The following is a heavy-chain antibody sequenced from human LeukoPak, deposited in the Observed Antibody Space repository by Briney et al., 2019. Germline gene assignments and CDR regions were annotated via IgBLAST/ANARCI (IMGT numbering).Heavy chain of an antibody. J-gene: IGHJ3*02. CDR1: GFTFSSYS. Sequence: KAGGSLRLSCAASGFTFSSYSMNWVRQAPGKGLEWVSSISSSSSSYIYYADSVKGRFTISRDNAKNSLYLQMNSLRAEDTAVYYCARLYYDFLSGAFDIWGQGTMVTVSS. CDR3: ARLYYDFLSGAFDI. CDR2: ISSSSSSYI. D-gene: IGHD3-3*01. V-gene: IGHV3-21*01.